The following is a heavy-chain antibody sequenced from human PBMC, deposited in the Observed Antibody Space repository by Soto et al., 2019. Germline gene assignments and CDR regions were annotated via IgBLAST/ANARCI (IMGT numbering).Heavy chain of an antibody. D-gene: IGHD3-3*01. J-gene: IGHJ4*02. CDR3: AKTPSSGYYPFEY. V-gene: IGHV3-30*18. CDR2: ISYDGSNK. CDR1: GFTFSSYG. Sequence: PGGSLRLSCAASGFTFSSYGMHCVRQAPGKGLEWVAVISYDGSNKFYVDSVKGRFTISIDNSKKTLHLQMNSLRAEDTAVYYCAKTPSSGYYPFEYWGQGTLVTVSS.